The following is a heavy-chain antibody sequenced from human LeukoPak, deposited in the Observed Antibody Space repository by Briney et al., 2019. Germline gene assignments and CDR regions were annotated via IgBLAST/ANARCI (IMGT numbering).Heavy chain of an antibody. Sequence: SVKVSCKASGGTFSSYAISWVRQAPGQGLEWMGRIIPIFGTANYAQKFQGRVTITTDESTSTAYMELSSLGSEDTAVYYCAREGVRRGSNIVVVVAARPGAFDIWGQGTMVTVSS. CDR3: AREGVRRGSNIVVVVAARPGAFDI. V-gene: IGHV1-69*05. J-gene: IGHJ3*02. CDR1: GGTFSSYA. CDR2: IIPIFGTA. D-gene: IGHD2-15*01.